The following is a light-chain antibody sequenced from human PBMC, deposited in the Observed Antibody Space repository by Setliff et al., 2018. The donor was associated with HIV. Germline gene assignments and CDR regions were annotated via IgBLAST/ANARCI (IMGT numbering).Light chain of an antibody. V-gene: IGLV2-23*01. Sequence: QSALTQPASVSGSPGQSITISCTGTSSDVGSFNLVSWYQHHPGKAPKLMIFEDIRRPSGVSNRFSASKSGNTASLTISGLQAEDEADYYCCSNTGSNTYVFGTGTKVTVL. CDR2: EDI. J-gene: IGLJ1*01. CDR3: CSNTGSNTYV. CDR1: SSDVGSFNL.